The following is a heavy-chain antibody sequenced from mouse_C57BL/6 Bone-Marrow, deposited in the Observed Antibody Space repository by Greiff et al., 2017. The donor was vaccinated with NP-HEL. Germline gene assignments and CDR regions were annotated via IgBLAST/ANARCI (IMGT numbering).Heavy chain of an antibody. CDR2: IDPENGDT. CDR3: TTTYYSNFLGY. D-gene: IGHD2-5*01. Sequence: VQLKQSGAELVRPGASVKLSCTASGFNIKDDYMHWVKQRPEQGLEWIGWIDPENGDTEYASKFQGKATITADTSSNTAYLQLSSLTSEDTAVYYCTTTYYSNFLGYWGQGTTLTVSS. V-gene: IGHV14-4*01. CDR1: GFNIKDDY. J-gene: IGHJ2*01.